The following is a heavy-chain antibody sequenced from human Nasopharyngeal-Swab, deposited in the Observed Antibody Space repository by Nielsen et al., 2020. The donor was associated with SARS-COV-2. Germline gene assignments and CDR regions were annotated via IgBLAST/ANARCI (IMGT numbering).Heavy chain of an antibody. D-gene: IGHD2-2*01. CDR1: GFTFSSYG. J-gene: IGHJ4*02. CDR2: IWYDGSNK. Sequence: GGSLRLSCAASGFTFSSYGMHWVRQAPGKGLEWVAVIWYDGSNKYYADSVKGRFTISRDNSMNTLYLQMNSLRAEDTAVYYCARESTPHCSSTSCLPDYWGQGTLVTVSS. CDR3: ARESTPHCSSTSCLPDY. V-gene: IGHV3-33*01.